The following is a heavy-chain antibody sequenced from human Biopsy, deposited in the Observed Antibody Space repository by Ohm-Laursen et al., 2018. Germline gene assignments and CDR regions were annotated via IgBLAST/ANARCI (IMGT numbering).Heavy chain of an antibody. CDR2: IIPLFGTT. CDR1: GGTFSDYA. V-gene: IGHV1-69*06. Sequence: SSVKVSCKTSGGTFSDYAISWLRQAPGQGLEWMGGIIPLFGTTNYAQKFQGRVTITADKSTGTAYMDLSSLRSEDTAVYYCATGPYYDTRFYYNVRPFDFWGQGTLVTVSS. CDR3: ATGPYYDTRFYYNVRPFDF. J-gene: IGHJ4*02. D-gene: IGHD3-10*01.